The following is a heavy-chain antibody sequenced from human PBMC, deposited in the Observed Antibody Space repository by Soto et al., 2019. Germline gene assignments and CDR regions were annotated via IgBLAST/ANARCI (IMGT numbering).Heavy chain of an antibody. D-gene: IGHD3-22*01. Sequence: ASVKVSCKASGYTFTSYGISWVRQAPGQGLEWMGWISAYNGNSNYAQKLQGRVTMTADTSTSTAYMELRSLRSDDTAVYYCARVKGSGYHNWFDPWGQGTLVTVSS. CDR2: ISAYNGNS. J-gene: IGHJ5*02. V-gene: IGHV1-18*01. CDR1: GYTFTSYG. CDR3: ARVKGSGYHNWFDP.